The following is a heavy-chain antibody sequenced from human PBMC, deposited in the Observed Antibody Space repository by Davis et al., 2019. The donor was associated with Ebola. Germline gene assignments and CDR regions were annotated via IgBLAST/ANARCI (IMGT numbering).Heavy chain of an antibody. Sequence: MPSETLSLTCTVSGGSVSSGGYYWNWIRQPPGKGLEWIGYIYYSGSTNYNPSLKSRVTISVDTSKNLFSLRLSSVTAADTAVYYCARTPGDYYFDYWGQGALVTVSS. J-gene: IGHJ4*02. CDR2: IYYSGST. CDR1: GGSVSSGGYY. D-gene: IGHD4-17*01. CDR3: ARTPGDYYFDY. V-gene: IGHV4-61*08.